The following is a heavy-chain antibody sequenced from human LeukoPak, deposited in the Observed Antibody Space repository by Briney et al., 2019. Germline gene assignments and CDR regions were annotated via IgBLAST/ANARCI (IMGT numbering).Heavy chain of an antibody. Sequence: PSETPSLTCAVSGDSISSGSYYWSWIRQPAGKGLEWIGRIYSSGSTNYNPSFKSRVTISVDTSKNQFSLKLSSVTAADTAVYYCAREFLWFGEYYYMDVWGKGTTVTVFS. CDR3: AREFLWFGEYYYMDV. CDR1: GDSISSGSYY. D-gene: IGHD3-10*01. J-gene: IGHJ6*03. CDR2: IYSSGST. V-gene: IGHV4-61*02.